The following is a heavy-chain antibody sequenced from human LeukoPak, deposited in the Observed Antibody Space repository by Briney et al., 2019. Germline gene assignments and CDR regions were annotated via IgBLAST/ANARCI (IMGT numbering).Heavy chain of an antibody. Sequence: GASVKVSCKASGYTFTNYDINWVRQATGQGTEWMGWMNPNSGNTGYAQKFQGRVTMTTDTSTSTAYMELRGLRSDDTAVYYCTRDLGQWLLQGIFFDYWGQGTLVTVSS. J-gene: IGHJ4*02. D-gene: IGHD5-12*01. CDR1: GYTFTNYD. V-gene: IGHV1-8*02. CDR2: MNPNSGNT. CDR3: TRDLGQWLLQGIFFDY.